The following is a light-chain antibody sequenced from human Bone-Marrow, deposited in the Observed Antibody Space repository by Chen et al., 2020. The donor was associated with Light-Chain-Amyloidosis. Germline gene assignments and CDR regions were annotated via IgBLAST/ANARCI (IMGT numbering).Light chain of an antibody. CDR1: GSNMRINY. J-gene: IGLJ1*01. V-gene: IGLV1-47*01. CDR3: AAWDGSLSGDV. CDR2: RTY. Sequence: QSVLTQPPSASGTPGQRVTISCSGAGSNMRINYVYLSQHFPGAAPNLLIHRTYQQPSGFPDRFAASKSGPSAFPASSGVRSEEGADYYCAAWDGSLSGDVFGTGTKVIVL.